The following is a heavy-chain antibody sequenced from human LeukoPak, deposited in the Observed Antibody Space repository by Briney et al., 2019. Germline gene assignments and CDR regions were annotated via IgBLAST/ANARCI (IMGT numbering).Heavy chain of an antibody. D-gene: IGHD3-10*01. CDR1: GVSISSYY. Sequence: SETLSLTCTVSGVSISSYYWTWVRQPPGKGLEWIGFISNSAITDYNPSLKSRVTISIDTSKSQFSLKLNSVTAADTAVYYCARVGYYGSGSYYRDHFEYWGQGTLVTVSS. V-gene: IGHV4-59*01. CDR2: ISNSAIT. CDR3: ARVGYYGSGSYYRDHFEY. J-gene: IGHJ4*02.